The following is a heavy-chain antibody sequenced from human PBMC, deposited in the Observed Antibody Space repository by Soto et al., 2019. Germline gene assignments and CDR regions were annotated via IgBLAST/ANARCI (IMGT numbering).Heavy chain of an antibody. D-gene: IGHD5-18*01. CDR3: ARGGSDELQLWFLDY. Sequence: GASVKVSCKASGYTFTSYAMHWVRQAPGQRLEWMGWINAGNGNTKYSQKFQGRVTITRDTSASTAYMELSSLRSEDTAVYYCARGGSDELQLWFLDYWGQGTLVTVSS. J-gene: IGHJ4*02. CDR2: INAGNGNT. CDR1: GYTFTSYA. V-gene: IGHV1-3*01.